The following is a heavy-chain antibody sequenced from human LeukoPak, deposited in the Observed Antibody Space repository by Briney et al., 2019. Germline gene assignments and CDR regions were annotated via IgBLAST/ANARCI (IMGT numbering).Heavy chain of an antibody. CDR3: SKGFGSAYRVDFFDH. D-gene: IGHD3-16*01. CDR1: GFTFSDYW. J-gene: IGHJ4*02. V-gene: IGHV3-7*01. Sequence: PGGSLRLSCAASGFTFSDYWMSWVRRAPGEGLEWVANIKQDGSETYYVDSVRGRFTISRDNAKNSLYLQMSSLRADENAIYWCSKGFGSAYRVDFFDHWGQGALVTVSS. CDR2: IKQDGSET.